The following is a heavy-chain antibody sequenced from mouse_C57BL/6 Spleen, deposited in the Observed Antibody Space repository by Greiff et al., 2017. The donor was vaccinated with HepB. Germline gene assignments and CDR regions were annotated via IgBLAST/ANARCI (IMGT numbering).Heavy chain of an antibody. D-gene: IGHD2-1*01. J-gene: IGHJ4*01. V-gene: IGHV2-5*01. CDR1: GFSLTSYG. Sequence: VQLVESGPGLVQPSQSLSITCTVSGFSLTSYGVHWVRQSPGKGLEWLGVIWRGGSTDYNAAFMSRLSITKDNSKSQVFFKMNSLQADDTAIYYCAKKEDGNYGYAMDYWGQGTSVTVSS. CDR3: AKKEDGNYGYAMDY. CDR2: IWRGGST.